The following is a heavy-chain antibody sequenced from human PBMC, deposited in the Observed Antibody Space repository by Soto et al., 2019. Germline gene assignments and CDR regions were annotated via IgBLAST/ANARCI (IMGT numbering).Heavy chain of an antibody. CDR3: ARGLYYDFWSGSWFDP. CDR1: GYTFTGYY. Sequence: GASVKVSCKASGYTFTGYYMHRVRQAPGQGLEWMGWINPNSGGTNYAQKFQGWVTMTRDTSISTAYMELSRLRSDDTAVYYCARGLYYDFWSGSWFDPWGQGTLVTVSS. V-gene: IGHV1-2*04. CDR2: INPNSGGT. D-gene: IGHD3-3*01. J-gene: IGHJ5*02.